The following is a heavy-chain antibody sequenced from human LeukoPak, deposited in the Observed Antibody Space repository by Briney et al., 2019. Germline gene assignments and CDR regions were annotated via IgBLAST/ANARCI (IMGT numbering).Heavy chain of an antibody. CDR2: IYYGGDT. CDR3: ARLQATVSIHSYFDY. D-gene: IGHD4-17*01. CDR1: GDSISRYY. J-gene: IGHJ4*02. V-gene: IGHV4-59*01. Sequence: SETLSLACTVSGDSISRYYWSWIRQSPGRGLEWIGYIYYGGDTNYNPSLKSRVTISVDTSKNQISLKLTSVTAADTAVYYCARLQATVSIHSYFDYWGQGTLVTVSS.